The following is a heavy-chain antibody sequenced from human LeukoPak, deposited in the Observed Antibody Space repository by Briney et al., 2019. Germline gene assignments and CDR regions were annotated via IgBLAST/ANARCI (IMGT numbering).Heavy chain of an antibody. CDR1: GGSISSYY. V-gene: IGHV4-59*08. CDR2: IYYSGST. Sequence: PSETLSLTCTVSGGSISSYYWSWIRQPPGKGLEWIGYIYYSGSTNYNPSLKSRVTISVDTSKNQFSLKLSSVTAADTAVYYCASLGSGSYFPFKYFQHWGQGTLVTVSS. CDR3: ASLGSGSYFPFKYFQH. D-gene: IGHD1-26*01. J-gene: IGHJ1*01.